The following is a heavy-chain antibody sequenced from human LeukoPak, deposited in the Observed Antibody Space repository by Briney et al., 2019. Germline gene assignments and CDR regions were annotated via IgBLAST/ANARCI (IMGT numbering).Heavy chain of an antibody. J-gene: IGHJ4*02. Sequence: PGGSLRLSCAASGFTFSSYGMHWVRQAPGKGLEWVAFIRSDGSDKYYADSVKGQFTISRDNSKNTLYLQMNSLRAEDTAVYYCSQEGGSHYWGQGTLVTVSS. D-gene: IGHD5-12*01. V-gene: IGHV3-30*02. CDR1: GFTFSSYG. CDR2: IRSDGSDK. CDR3: SQEGGSHY.